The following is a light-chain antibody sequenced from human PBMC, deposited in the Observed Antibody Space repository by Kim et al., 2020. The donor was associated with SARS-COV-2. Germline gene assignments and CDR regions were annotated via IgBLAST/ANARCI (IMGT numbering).Light chain of an antibody. V-gene: IGLV3-19*01. J-gene: IGLJ2*01. CDR2: GKN. Sequence: SSELTQDPAVSVALGQTLRITCQGDSLRKYYASWYQQKPGQAPVLVIYGKNNRPSGIPDRFSGSSSGDTVSLTITGAQAEDEGDYYCYSRDSGGDHLVFG. CDR3: YSRDSGGDHLV. CDR1: SLRKYY.